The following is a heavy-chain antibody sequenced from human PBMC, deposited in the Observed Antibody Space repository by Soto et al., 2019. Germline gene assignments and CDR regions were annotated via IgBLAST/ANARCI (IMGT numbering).Heavy chain of an antibody. J-gene: IGHJ4*02. CDR1: GGTFSSYA. CDR2: IIPIFGTA. CDR3: ARASWGGWYVPTTTSNYFDY. V-gene: IGHV1-69*12. Sequence: QVQLVQSGAEVKKPGSSVKVSCKASGGTFSSYAISWVRQAPGQGLEWMGGIIPIFGTANYAQKFQGRVTITADESTSTAYMELSSLIAEDTAVYYCARASWGGWYVPTTTSNYFDYWGQGPLVTVSS. D-gene: IGHD6-19*01.